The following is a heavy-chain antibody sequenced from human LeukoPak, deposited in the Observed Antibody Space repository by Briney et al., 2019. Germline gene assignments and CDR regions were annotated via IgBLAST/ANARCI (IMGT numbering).Heavy chain of an antibody. D-gene: IGHD3-10*01. J-gene: IGHJ4*02. Sequence: PSETLSLTCTVSGYSISSGYYWGWIRQPPGKGLEWIGSIYHSGSTYKNPSLKSRVTISVDTSKNQFSLKLSSVTAADTAVYYCASVTMVRGVPRYYFDYWGQGTLVTVSS. CDR3: ASVTMVRGVPRYYFDY. CDR2: IYHSGST. CDR1: GYSISSGYY. V-gene: IGHV4-38-2*02.